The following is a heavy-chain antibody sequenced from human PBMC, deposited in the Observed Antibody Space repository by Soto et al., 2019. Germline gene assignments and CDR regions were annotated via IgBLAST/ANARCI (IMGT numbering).Heavy chain of an antibody. Sequence: ASVKVSCKASGGTFSSYAISWVRQAPGQGLEWMGGIIPIFGTANYAQKFQGRVTITADESTSTAYMELSSLRSEDTAVYYCARSTRIAARLPNYYYGMDVWGQGTTVTVSS. D-gene: IGHD6-6*01. CDR3: ARSTRIAARLPNYYYGMDV. V-gene: IGHV1-69*13. J-gene: IGHJ6*02. CDR1: GGTFSSYA. CDR2: IIPIFGTA.